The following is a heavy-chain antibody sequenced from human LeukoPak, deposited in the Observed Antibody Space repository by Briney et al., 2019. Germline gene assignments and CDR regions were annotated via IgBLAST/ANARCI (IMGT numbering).Heavy chain of an antibody. D-gene: IGHD6-19*01. J-gene: IGHJ5*02. CDR1: GGSISSGNFY. V-gene: IGHV4-61*02. CDR2: IYASGST. Sequence: ASQTLSLTCTVSGGSISSGNFYWSWIRQPAGKGLEWIGRIYASGSTSYNSSLESRVTISVDTSKNQFSLNLNSVTAADTAVYYCARGGSGWYNQWGQGTLVTVSS. CDR3: ARGGSGWYNQ.